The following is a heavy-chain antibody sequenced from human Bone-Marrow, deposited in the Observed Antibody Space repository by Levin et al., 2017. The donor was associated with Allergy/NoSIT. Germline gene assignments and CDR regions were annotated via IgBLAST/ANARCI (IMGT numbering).Heavy chain of an antibody. V-gene: IGHV4-59*01. CDR1: GGSIGSYY. CDR2: IYPPGTT. J-gene: IGHJ4*02. Sequence: PSETLSLTCTVSGGSIGSYYWSWVRQPPGKGLEWIGYIYPPGTTKYNPSLKSRVTVSVDTSKNQFTLKLTSVTAADTAVYYCARDGAVVPFDYWGQGILVTVSS. CDR3: ARDGAVVPFDY. D-gene: IGHD2-21*01.